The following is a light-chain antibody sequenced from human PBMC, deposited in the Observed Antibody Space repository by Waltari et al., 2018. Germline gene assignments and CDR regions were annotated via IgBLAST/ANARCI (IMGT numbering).Light chain of an antibody. J-gene: IGKJ4*01. Sequence: DIVMPQPPDSLAVSLGERATSNSKSSQSVLYSANNKNYLAWYQQKQGQPTKLLIYRASTRESGVPDRFSGSGSGTDFTLTISSLQAEDVAVYYCQQYYSTPLTFGGGTKVEIK. CDR2: RAS. CDR1: QSVLYSANNKNY. V-gene: IGKV4-1*01. CDR3: QQYYSTPLT.